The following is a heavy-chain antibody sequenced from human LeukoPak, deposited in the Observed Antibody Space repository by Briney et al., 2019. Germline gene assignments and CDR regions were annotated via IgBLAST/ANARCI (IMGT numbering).Heavy chain of an antibody. J-gene: IGHJ3*02. CDR3: ARENYGDYFADAFDI. Sequence: PSETLSLTCTVSGGSISSSSYYWGWIRQPPGKGLEWIGSIYYSGSTYYNPSLKSRVTISVDTSKNQFSLKLSSVTAADTAVYYCARENYGDYFADAFDIWGQGTMVTVSS. V-gene: IGHV4-39*07. CDR1: GGSISSSSYY. D-gene: IGHD4-17*01. CDR2: IYYSGST.